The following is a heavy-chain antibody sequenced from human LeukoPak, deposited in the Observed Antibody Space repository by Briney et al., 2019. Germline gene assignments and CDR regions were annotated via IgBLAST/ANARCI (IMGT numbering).Heavy chain of an antibody. V-gene: IGHV3-53*01. D-gene: IGHD3-9*01. J-gene: IGHJ4*02. CDR2: IYSGGST. CDR1: GFTVSSNH. CDR3: ARVLTGYYTY. Sequence: GGSLRLSCAASGFTVSSNHMSWVRQAPGKGLEWLSVIYSGGSTYYADSVKGRFTISRDNSKNTLYLQMNSLRAEDTAVYYCARVLTGYYTYWGQGTLVTVSS.